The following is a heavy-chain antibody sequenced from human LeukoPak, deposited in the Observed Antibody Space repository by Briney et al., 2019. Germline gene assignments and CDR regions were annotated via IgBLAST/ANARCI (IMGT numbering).Heavy chain of an antibody. D-gene: IGHD3/OR15-3a*01. V-gene: IGHV1-69*05. CDR3: ARRGTGADY. Sequence: ASVKVSCKASGGTFSSYAISWVRQAPGQGLEWMGGIIPIFGTANYAQKFQGRVTITTDESTSTAYMELSSLKASDTAMYYCARRGTGADYWGQGTLVTVSS. CDR2: IIPIFGTA. J-gene: IGHJ4*02. CDR1: GGTFSSYA.